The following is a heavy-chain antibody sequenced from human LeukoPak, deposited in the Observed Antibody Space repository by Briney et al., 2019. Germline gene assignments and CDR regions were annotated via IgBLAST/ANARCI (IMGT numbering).Heavy chain of an antibody. CDR3: ARVGYYDSSGYYFLDY. J-gene: IGHJ4*02. CDR2: INPNSGGT. D-gene: IGHD3-22*01. V-gene: IGHV1-2*02. CDR1: GYTFTGYY. Sequence: GASVKLSCKASGYTFTGYYMHWVRQAPGQGLEWMGWINPNSGGTNYAQKFQGRVTMTRDTSISTAYMELSRLRSDDTAVYYCARVGYYDSSGYYFLDYWGQGTLVTVSS.